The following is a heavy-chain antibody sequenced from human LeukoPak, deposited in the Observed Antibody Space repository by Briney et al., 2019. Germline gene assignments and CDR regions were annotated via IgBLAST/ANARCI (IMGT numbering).Heavy chain of an antibody. J-gene: IGHJ4*02. Sequence: SETLSLTCTVSGGSISSSSYYWGWFRQPPGRGLEWIGSIYYSGSTYYNPSLKSRVTISVDTSENQFSLKLSSVTAADTAVYYCASPLGYSGYDFGYWGQGTLVTVSS. CDR2: IYYSGST. CDR1: GGSISSSSYY. CDR3: ASPLGYSGYDFGY. V-gene: IGHV4-39*01. D-gene: IGHD5-12*01.